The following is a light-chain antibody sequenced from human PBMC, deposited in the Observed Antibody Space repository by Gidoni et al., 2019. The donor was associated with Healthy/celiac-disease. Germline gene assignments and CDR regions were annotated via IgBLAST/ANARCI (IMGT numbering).Light chain of an antibody. CDR1: QSLSSY. Sequence: DIQMTQSPSSLSASVGDRVTLTCRASQSLSSYLNWYQQKPGKAPKLLIYAASSVQSGVPSRFSGSGSGTDFTLTISSLQPEDFATYYCQQSYSTPLTFGGGTKVEIK. V-gene: IGKV1-39*01. J-gene: IGKJ4*01. CDR3: QQSYSTPLT. CDR2: AAS.